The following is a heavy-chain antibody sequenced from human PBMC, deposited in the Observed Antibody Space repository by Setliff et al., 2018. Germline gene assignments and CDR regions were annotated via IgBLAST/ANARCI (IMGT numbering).Heavy chain of an antibody. CDR2: MNPNSGNT. CDR1: GYTFTSYD. Sequence: ASVKVSCKASGYTFTSYDINWVRQATGQGLEWMGWMNPNSGNTGYAQKFQSRVTITRDTSASTAYMELSSLRSEDTAVYYCARGRHPPWSGYPYYYMDVWGKGTTVTVSS. V-gene: IGHV1-8*03. D-gene: IGHD3-3*01. J-gene: IGHJ6*03. CDR3: ARGRHPPWSGYPYYYMDV.